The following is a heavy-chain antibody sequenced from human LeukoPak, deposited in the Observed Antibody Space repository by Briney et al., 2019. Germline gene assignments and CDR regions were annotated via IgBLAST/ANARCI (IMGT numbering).Heavy chain of an antibody. J-gene: IGHJ5*02. CDR2: IYSGGST. CDR1: GFTVSSNY. CDR3: ARASWRYCSSTSCYGNWFDP. V-gene: IGHV3-53*01. D-gene: IGHD2-2*01. Sequence: GGSLRLSCAASGFTVSSNYMSWVRQAPGKGLEWVSVIYSGGSTYYADSVKGRFTIFRDNSKNTVYLQTNSLRAEDTAVYYCARASWRYCSSTSCYGNWFDPWGQGTLVTVSS.